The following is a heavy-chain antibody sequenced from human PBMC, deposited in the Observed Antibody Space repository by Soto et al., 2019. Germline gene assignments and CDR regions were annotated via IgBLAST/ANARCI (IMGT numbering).Heavy chain of an antibody. Sequence: ASVKVSCKASGGTFSSYAISWVRQAPGQGLEWMGGIIPIFGTANYAQKFQGRVTITADESTSTAYMELSSLRSEDTAAYYCARAGYSSSSFWLDPWGQGTLVTVYS. CDR3: ARAGYSSSSFWLDP. CDR2: IIPIFGTA. CDR1: GGTFSSYA. D-gene: IGHD6-6*01. V-gene: IGHV1-69*13. J-gene: IGHJ5*02.